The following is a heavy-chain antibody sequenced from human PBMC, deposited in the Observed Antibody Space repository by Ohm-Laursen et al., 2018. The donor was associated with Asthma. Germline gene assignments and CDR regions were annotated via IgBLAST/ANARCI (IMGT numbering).Heavy chain of an antibody. V-gene: IGHV3-30-3*01. CDR1: GFTFRSYA. CDR3: ARDVMEWYLPAFDF. CDR2: GGSYYDGGLK. Sequence: SSLRLSCAAPGFTFRSYAMHWVRQAPGKGLEWVAVGGSYYDGGLKYYADSVNGRFTVSRDDSKNTLYLQMNSLRPDDTAVYYCARDVMEWYLPAFDFWGQGTLVTVSS. J-gene: IGHJ4*02. D-gene: IGHD3-3*01.